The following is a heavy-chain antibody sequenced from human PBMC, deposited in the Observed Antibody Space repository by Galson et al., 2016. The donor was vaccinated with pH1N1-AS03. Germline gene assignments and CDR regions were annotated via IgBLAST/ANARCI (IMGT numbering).Heavy chain of an antibody. J-gene: IGHJ4*02. CDR2: IDSDDDK. Sequence: PALVKPTQTLTLTCSFSGFSLTSPGVCVTWVRQPPGKALEWLAPIDSDDDKYYTTSLKSRLTISKDTSKNQVVLTMTNMDPVDTATYYCAQVRGAAAGYFDYWGPGNLVVVSS. CDR3: AQVRGAAAGYFDY. CDR1: GFSLTSPGVC. V-gene: IGHV2-70*20. D-gene: IGHD6-13*01.